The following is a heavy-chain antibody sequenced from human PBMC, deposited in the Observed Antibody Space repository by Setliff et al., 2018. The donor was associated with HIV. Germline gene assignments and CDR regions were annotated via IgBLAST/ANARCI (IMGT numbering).Heavy chain of an antibody. CDR3: VQGGLSSGWGSF. V-gene: IGHV3-23*01. CDR2: VATNGGST. Sequence: LRLSCAVSGFTFSNSAMSWVRQDPGKGLEWVSSVATNGGSTYYAASVQGRFTIPSDNSKSVVYLQMNSLRAEDTAVYYCVQGGLSSGWGSFWGQGTLGTVSA. J-gene: IGHJ4*02. CDR1: GFTFSNSA. D-gene: IGHD6-25*01.